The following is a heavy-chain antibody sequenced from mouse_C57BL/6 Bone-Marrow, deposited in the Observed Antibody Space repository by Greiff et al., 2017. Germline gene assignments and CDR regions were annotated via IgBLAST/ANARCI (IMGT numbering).Heavy chain of an antibody. V-gene: IGHV1-69*01. D-gene: IGHD1-1*01. Sequence: QVQLQQPGAELVMPGASVKLSCKASGYTFTSYWMHWVKQRPGQGLEWIGEIDPSDSYTNYNQKFKGKSTLTVDKSSSTAYMQLSSLTSEDSAVYYCAREGVLLRYYFDDWGQGTTLTVSS. CDR2: IDPSDSYT. J-gene: IGHJ2*01. CDR3: AREGVLLRYYFDD. CDR1: GYTFTSYW.